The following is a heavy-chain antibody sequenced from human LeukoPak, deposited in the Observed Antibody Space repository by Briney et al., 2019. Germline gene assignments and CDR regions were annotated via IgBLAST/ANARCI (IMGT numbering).Heavy chain of an antibody. Sequence: GGSLRLSCTASGFTFGDYAMSWVRQAPGKGLEWVGFIRSKAYGGTTEYAASVKGRFTISRDDSKSIAYLQMNSLKTEDTAMYYCTRDSLERYDSSGYYLYYFDYWGQGTLVTVSS. J-gene: IGHJ4*02. V-gene: IGHV3-49*04. CDR3: TRDSLERYDSSGYYLYYFDY. CDR1: GFTFGDYA. CDR2: IRSKAYGGTT. D-gene: IGHD3-22*01.